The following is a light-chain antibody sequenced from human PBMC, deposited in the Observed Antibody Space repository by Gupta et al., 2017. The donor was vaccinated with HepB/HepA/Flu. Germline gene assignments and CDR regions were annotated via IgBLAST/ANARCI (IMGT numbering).Light chain of an antibody. CDR1: SSNIGRNP. J-gene: IGLJ3*02. V-gene: IGLV1-44*01. CDR3: AAWDDSLNGWV. Sequence: QSVLTQPPSASGTPGQRVTISCSGSSSNIGRNPVTWYHQLPATAPTLLIYSNNQRSSGVPDRLSGSKSGTSASLAISGLQSEDEGDYHCAAWDDSLNGWVFGGGTKLTVL. CDR2: SNN.